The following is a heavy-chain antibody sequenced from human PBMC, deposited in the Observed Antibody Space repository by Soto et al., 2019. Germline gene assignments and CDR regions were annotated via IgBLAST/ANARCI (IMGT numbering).Heavy chain of an antibody. CDR3: ARVNRSSSWYEYYYYGMDV. V-gene: IGHV4-30-4*01. D-gene: IGHD6-13*01. Sequence: SETLSLTCTVSGGSISSGDYYWSWIRQPPGKGLEWIGYIYYSGSAYYNPSLKSRVTISVDTSKNQFSLKLSSVTAADTAVYYCARVNRSSSWYEYYYYGMDVWGQGTTVTVSS. CDR2: IYYSGSA. J-gene: IGHJ6*02. CDR1: GGSISSGDYY.